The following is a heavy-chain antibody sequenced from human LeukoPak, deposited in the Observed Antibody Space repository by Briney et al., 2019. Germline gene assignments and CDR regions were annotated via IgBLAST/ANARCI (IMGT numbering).Heavy chain of an antibody. D-gene: IGHD6-13*01. Sequence: GGSLRLSCAASGFTFNTHAMSWVRQAPGKGLEWVSAISGSGGSTYYADSVKGRSTISRDNSKNTLYLQMNSLRAEDTAVYYCATPMRDSSSWRYYFDYWGQGTLVTVSS. V-gene: IGHV3-23*01. CDR1: GFTFNTHA. CDR3: ATPMRDSSSWRYYFDY. J-gene: IGHJ4*02. CDR2: ISGSGGST.